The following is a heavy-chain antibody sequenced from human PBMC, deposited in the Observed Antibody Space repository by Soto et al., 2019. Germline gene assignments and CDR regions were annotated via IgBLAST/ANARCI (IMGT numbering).Heavy chain of an antibody. D-gene: IGHD3-16*01. CDR2: IIPILGIA. CDR3: AGSVLEPRDLGDIGGY. V-gene: IGHV1-69*02. J-gene: IGHJ4*02. CDR1: GGTFSSYT. Sequence: QVQLVQSGAEVKKPGSSVKVSCKASGGTFSSYTISWVRQAPGQGLEWMGRIIPILGIANYAQKFQGRVKITADKSTSTAYMELSSLRSEDTAVYYCAGSVLEPRDLGDIGGYWGQGTLVTVSS.